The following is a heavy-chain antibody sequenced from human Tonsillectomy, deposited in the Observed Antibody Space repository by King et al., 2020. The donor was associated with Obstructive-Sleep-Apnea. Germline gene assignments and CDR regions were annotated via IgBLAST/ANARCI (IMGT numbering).Heavy chain of an antibody. J-gene: IGHJ4*02. CDR2: IYYSGST. Sequence: VQLQESGPGLVKPSQTLSLTCTVSGGSISSGDYYWSWIRQPPGKGLEWIGYIYYSGSTYYNPSLKSRVTISVDTSKNQFSLKLSSVTAADTAVYYCASEYTMVRGVILHTFDYWGQGTLVTVSS. V-gene: IGHV4-30-4*01. D-gene: IGHD3-10*01. CDR1: GGSISSGDYY. CDR3: ASEYTMVRGVILHTFDY.